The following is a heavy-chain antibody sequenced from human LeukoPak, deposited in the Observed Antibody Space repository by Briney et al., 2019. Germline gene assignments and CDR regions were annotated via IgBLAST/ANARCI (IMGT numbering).Heavy chain of an antibody. CDR1: GYTFTSYA. Sequence: SCKASGYTFTSYAMHWVRQAPGKGLEWVAVISYDGSNKYYADSVKGRFTISRDNSKNTLYLQMNSLRAEDTAVYYCAREMRSIAVAGDIWGQGTMVTVSS. V-gene: IGHV3-30-3*01. CDR3: AREMRSIAVAGDI. CDR2: ISYDGSNK. D-gene: IGHD6-19*01. J-gene: IGHJ3*02.